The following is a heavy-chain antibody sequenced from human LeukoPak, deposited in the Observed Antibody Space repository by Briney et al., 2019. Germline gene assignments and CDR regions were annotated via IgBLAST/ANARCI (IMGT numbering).Heavy chain of an antibody. CDR3: ARRAAGTWPSQMYYFDY. CDR1: GGSFSGYY. J-gene: IGHJ4*02. V-gene: IGHV4-34*01. CDR2: INHSGST. D-gene: IGHD6-13*01. Sequence: SETLSLTCAVYGGSFSGYYWSWIRQPPGKGLEWIGEINHSGSTNYNPSLKSRVTISVDTSKNQFSLKLSSVTAADTAVYYCARRAAGTWPSQMYYFDYWGQGTLVTVSS.